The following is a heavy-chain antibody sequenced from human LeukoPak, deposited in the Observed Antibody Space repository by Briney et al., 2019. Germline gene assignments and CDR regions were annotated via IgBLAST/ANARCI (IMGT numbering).Heavy chain of an antibody. CDR1: GYTFTRYD. CDR2: MNPNRGNT. D-gene: IGHD3-22*01. Sequence: ASVKVSCKASGYTFTRYDINWVRQATGQGREWMGWMNPNRGNTGYAQKFQGRVTMTRNTSISRAYMELSSLRSEDTAVYYCARDRPRGYYYDSSGYSDLDYWGQGTLVTVSS. V-gene: IGHV1-8*01. CDR3: ARDRPRGYYYDSSGYSDLDY. J-gene: IGHJ4*02.